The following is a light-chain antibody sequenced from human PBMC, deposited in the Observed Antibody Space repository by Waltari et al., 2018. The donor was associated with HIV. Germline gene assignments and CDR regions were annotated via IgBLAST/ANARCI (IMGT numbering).Light chain of an antibody. Sequence: EIVMTQTPLSSPVTVGQPASISCRSSQSLEHSDGNTYLTWLHQRPGQPPRLLLYKISKRFSGVPDRFSGSGAGTDFTLTISRVEAEDVGVYYCMQATQFPWTFGQGTKVEIK. CDR2: KIS. V-gene: IGKV2-24*01. J-gene: IGKJ1*01. CDR3: MQATQFPWT. CDR1: QSLEHSDGNTY.